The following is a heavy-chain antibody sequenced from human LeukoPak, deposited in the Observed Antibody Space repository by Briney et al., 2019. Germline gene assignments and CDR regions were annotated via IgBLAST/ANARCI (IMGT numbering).Heavy chain of an antibody. CDR3: ARDLDY. CDR1: GFTFSSFS. J-gene: IGHJ4*02. CDR2: ISYDGSNK. V-gene: IGHV3-30*03. Sequence: GGSLRLSCAATGFTFSSFSMHWVRQAPGKGLEWVAVISYDGSNKYYADSVKGRFTISRDNSKNTLYLQMNSLRAEDTAVYYCARDLDYWGQGTLVTVSS.